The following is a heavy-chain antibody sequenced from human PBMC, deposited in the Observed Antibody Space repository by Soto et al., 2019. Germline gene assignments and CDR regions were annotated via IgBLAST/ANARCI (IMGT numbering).Heavy chain of an antibody. CDR3: ASSPEPDDAFDI. CDR2: INPGGAYT. Sequence: ASVKVSCEASGYTFTTYYIHWVRQAPRQGLEWMGIINPGGAYTSYAQKFQGRVTMTRDTSTSTVYMELSSLRSEDTALYYCASSPEPDDAFDIWGQGTMVTVSS. J-gene: IGHJ3*02. V-gene: IGHV1-46*03. CDR1: GYTFTTYY.